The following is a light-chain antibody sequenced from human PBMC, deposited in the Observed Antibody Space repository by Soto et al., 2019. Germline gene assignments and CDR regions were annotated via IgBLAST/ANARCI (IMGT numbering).Light chain of an antibody. Sequence: DIVMTQSPDSLAVSLGERATINCKSSQRVLYSSNNKNYLAWYQQKPGQAPKLVIYWASSRESGVHDRFSGSGSGTDXXLXXSXLQPXDVAXXXXXQYCSTPASFGQGTKLEIK. CDR1: QRVLYSSNNKNY. J-gene: IGKJ2*01. CDR3: XQYCSTPAS. CDR2: WAS. V-gene: IGKV4-1*01.